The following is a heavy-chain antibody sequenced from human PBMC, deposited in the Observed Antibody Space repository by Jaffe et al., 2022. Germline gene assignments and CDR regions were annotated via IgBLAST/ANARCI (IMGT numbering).Heavy chain of an antibody. CDR3: STELWSGYYNFDY. CDR2: IKSKTDGETT. J-gene: IGHJ4*02. D-gene: IGHD3-3*01. Sequence: EVQLVESGGGLVKPGGSLRLSCAASGLTFTNAWMIWVRQAPGKGLEWVGRIKSKTDGETTDYAAPVKGRFSISRDDSKNTLYLQMNSLKTEDTAVYFCSTELWSGYYNFDYWGQGTLVTVSS. CDR1: GLTFTNAW. V-gene: IGHV3-15*01.